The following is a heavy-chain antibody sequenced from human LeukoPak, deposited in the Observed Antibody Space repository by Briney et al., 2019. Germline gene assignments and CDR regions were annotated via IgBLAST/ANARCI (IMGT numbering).Heavy chain of an antibody. V-gene: IGHV1-8*01. CDR3: ARFFSDYDFWSGPLQGMDV. CDR2: MNPNSGNT. Sequence: GAPVKVSCKASGYTFTSYDINWVRQATGQGLEWMGWMNPNSGNTGYAQKFQGRVTMTRNTSISTAYMELSSLRSEDTAVYYCARFFSDYDFWSGPLQGMDVWGQGTTVTVSS. D-gene: IGHD3-3*01. CDR1: GYTFTSYD. J-gene: IGHJ6*02.